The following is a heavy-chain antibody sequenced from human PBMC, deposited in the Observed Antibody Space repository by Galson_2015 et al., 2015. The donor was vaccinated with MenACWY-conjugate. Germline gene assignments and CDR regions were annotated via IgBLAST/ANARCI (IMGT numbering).Heavy chain of an antibody. J-gene: IGHJ3*02. Sequence: SVKVSCKASGGTFSSYAISWVRQAPGQGLEWMGGIIPIFGTANYAQKFQGRVTITADKSTSTAYMELSSLRSEDTAVYYCARGMATYPYDAFDIWGQGTMVTVSS. CDR3: ARGMATYPYDAFDI. CDR1: GGTFSSYA. V-gene: IGHV1-69*06. D-gene: IGHD5-24*01. CDR2: IIPIFGTA.